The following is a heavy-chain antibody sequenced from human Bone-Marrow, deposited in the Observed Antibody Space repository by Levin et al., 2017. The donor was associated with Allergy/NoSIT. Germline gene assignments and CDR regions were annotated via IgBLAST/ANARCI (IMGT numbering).Heavy chain of an antibody. Sequence: GESLKISCAASGFSFNTYRMNWVRQAPGKGLEWVSSISSSSFHIHYEDSVEGRFTISRDNARNSLYLEMKSLRAEDTAVYYCARGDYMDVWGKGTTVTVSS. CDR2: ISSSSFHI. CDR1: GFSFNTYR. CDR3: ARGDYMDV. J-gene: IGHJ6*03. V-gene: IGHV3-21*01.